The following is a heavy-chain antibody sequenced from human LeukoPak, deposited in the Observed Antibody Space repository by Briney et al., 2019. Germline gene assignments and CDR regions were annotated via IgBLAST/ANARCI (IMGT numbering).Heavy chain of an antibody. CDR1: GGSISSSSYY. D-gene: IGHD3-3*01. J-gene: IGHJ4*02. CDR2: IYYSGST. V-gene: IGHV4-39*01. CDR3: ASAITIFGVVISPFDY. Sequence: SETLSLTCTVSGGSISSSSYYWGWIRQPPGKGLEWIGSIYYSGSTYYNPSLKSRVTISVDTSKNQFSLKLSSVTAADTAAYYCASAITIFGVVISPFDYWGQGTLVTVSS.